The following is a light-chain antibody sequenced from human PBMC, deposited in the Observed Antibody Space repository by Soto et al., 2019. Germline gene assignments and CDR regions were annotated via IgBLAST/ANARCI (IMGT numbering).Light chain of an antibody. Sequence: EIVLTQSPGTLSLSPGERATLSCRASQSVGSNYLAWYQQKPGQAPRLLIYATSSRATGIPDRFSGSGSGTDFTITISRLAPEDFAVYYCQQYGSSPRTFGQGTKVEIK. CDR1: QSVGSNY. CDR3: QQYGSSPRT. V-gene: IGKV3-20*01. J-gene: IGKJ1*01. CDR2: ATS.